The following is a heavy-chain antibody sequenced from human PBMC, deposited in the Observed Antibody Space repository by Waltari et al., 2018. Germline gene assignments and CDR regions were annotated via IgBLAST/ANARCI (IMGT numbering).Heavy chain of an antibody. V-gene: IGHV3-73*01. CDR1: GFTFSGSA. J-gene: IGHJ5*02. Sequence: EVQLVESGGGLVQPGGSLKLSCVASGFTFSGSAINWVRQASGQGLEWVGRIRSKANSDATAYDASVKGRFTISRDDSKNTAYLQMNSLKTEDTAVYYCTRQDWFDPWGQGTLVTVSS. CDR2: IRSKANSDAT. CDR3: TRQDWFDP.